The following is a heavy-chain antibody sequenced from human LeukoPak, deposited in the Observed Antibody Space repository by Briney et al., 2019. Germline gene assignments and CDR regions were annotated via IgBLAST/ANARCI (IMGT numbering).Heavy chain of an antibody. Sequence: GASVKVSCKASGYTFTGYYMHWVRQAPGQGLEWMGWINPNSGGTNYAQKFQGRVTMTRDTSTSTAYMELSRLRSDDTAVYYCARCNGYSGYDYENWFDPWGQGTLVTVSS. CDR1: GYTFTGYY. D-gene: IGHD5-12*01. V-gene: IGHV1-2*02. CDR2: INPNSGGT. J-gene: IGHJ5*02. CDR3: ARCNGYSGYDYENWFDP.